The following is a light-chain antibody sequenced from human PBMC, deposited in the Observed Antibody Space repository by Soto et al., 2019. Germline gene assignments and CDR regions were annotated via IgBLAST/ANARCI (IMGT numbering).Light chain of an antibody. Sequence: DIVMTQSPDSLAVSLGERATINCKSSQSVLYNSNNKNYLVWYQQKPGQPPKPLIYWASTRESGVPDRFSGSGSGTDFTLTISGLQAEDVAVYYCQQHYNTPWTFGQGTRVEI. J-gene: IGKJ1*01. CDR3: QQHYNTPWT. CDR2: WAS. V-gene: IGKV4-1*01. CDR1: QSVLYNSNNKNY.